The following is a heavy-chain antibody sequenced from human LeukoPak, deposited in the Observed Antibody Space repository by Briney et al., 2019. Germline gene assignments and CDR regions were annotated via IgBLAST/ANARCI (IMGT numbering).Heavy chain of an antibody. Sequence: SETLFLTCTVSGGSISSYYWSWIRQPAGKGLEWIGRIYTSGSTNYNPSLKSRVPMSVDTSKNQFSLKLSSVTAADTAVYYCARSHSSSWYRVSSMAFDIWGQGTMVTVSS. D-gene: IGHD6-13*01. CDR1: GGSISSYY. J-gene: IGHJ3*02. CDR2: IYTSGST. CDR3: ARSHSSSWYRVSSMAFDI. V-gene: IGHV4-4*07.